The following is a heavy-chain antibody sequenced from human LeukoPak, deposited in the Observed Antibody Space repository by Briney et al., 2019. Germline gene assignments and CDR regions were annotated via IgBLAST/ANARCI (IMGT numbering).Heavy chain of an antibody. CDR3: ATGMMNGTTWRDH. CDR1: GYALAELS. J-gene: IGHJ4*02. Sequence: GASVKDSCKVSGYALAELSIHWVRQTPGKGLEWMGGFDAEQDETLYAQKFEGRVTMTEDTSTATAHLEMNRLTSDDTGVYFCATGMMNGTTWRDHWGQGTLVVVSS. V-gene: IGHV1-24*01. CDR2: FDAEQDET. D-gene: IGHD1-1*01.